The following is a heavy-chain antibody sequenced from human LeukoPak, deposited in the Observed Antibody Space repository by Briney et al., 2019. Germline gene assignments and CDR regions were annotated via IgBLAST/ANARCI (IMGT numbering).Heavy chain of an antibody. J-gene: IGHJ4*02. CDR1: GYTFISYG. CDR2: ISAYNGNT. D-gene: IGHD6-13*01. V-gene: IGHV1-18*04. Sequence: GASVKVSCKASGYTFISYGISWVRQAPGQGLEWMGWISAYNGNTNYAQKLQGRVTMTTGTSTRIAYMELRSLRSDDTAIYFCARGRPGYSSSWPYFDYWGQGTLVTVSS. CDR3: ARGRPGYSSSWPYFDY.